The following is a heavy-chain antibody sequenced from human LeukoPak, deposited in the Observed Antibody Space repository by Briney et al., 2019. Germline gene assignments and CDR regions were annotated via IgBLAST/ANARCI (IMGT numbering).Heavy chain of an antibody. D-gene: IGHD1-26*01. CDR1: GFTFSDYT. Sequence: PGGSLRLSCAASGFTFSDYTVNWVRQAPGKGLDWVSYISGNNAIYYADSVKGRFTISRDNADNSLYLRMNGLRDEDTAVYYCARGGGRAFWFFDLWGRGTLVTVSS. CDR2: ISGNNAI. V-gene: IGHV3-48*02. CDR3: ARGGGRAFWFFDL. J-gene: IGHJ2*01.